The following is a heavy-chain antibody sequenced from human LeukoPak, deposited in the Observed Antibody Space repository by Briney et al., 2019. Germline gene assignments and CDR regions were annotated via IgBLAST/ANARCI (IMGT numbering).Heavy chain of an antibody. CDR1: GFTFSSYS. D-gene: IGHD3-10*01. J-gene: IGHJ3*02. Sequence: GGSLRLSCAASGFTFSSYSMNWVRQAPGKGLEWVSYISSSSSTIYYADSVKGRFTISRDNAKNSLYLQMNSLRAEDTAVYYCARDEGYYGSGSSTVAFDIWGQGTMVNVSS. CDR2: ISSSSSTI. CDR3: ARDEGYYGSGSSTVAFDI. V-gene: IGHV3-48*04.